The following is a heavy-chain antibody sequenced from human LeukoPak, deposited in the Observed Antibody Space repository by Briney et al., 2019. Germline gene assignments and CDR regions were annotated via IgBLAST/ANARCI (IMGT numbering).Heavy chain of an antibody. D-gene: IGHD2-21*02. J-gene: IGHJ4*02. CDR1: GFTFSSYS. CDR2: ISSGSSYI. V-gene: IGHV3-21*01. Sequence: PGGSLRLSCAASGFTFSSYSMNWVRQAPGKGLEWVSSISSGSSYIYYADSVKGRFTISRDNAKNSLYLQMNSLRAEDTAVYYCARDGVVVVTATLSYFDYWGQGTLVTVSS. CDR3: ARDGVVVVTATLSYFDY.